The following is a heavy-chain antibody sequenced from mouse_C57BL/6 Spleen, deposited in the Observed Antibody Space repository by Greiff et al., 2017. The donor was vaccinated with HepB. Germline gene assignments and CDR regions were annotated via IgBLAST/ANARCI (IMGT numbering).Heavy chain of an antibody. J-gene: IGHJ1*03. V-gene: IGHV5-12*01. CDR1: GFTFSDYY. CDR3: ARQPLGYFDV. Sequence: EVQRVESGGGLVQPGGSLKLSCAASGFTFSDYYMYWVRQTPEKRLEWVAYISNGGGSTYYPDTVKGRFTISRDNAKNTLYLQMSRLKSEDTAMYYCARQPLGYFDVWGTGTTVTVSS. CDR2: ISNGGGST.